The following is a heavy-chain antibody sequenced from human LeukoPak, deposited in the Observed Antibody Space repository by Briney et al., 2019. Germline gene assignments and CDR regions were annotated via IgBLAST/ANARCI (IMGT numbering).Heavy chain of an antibody. CDR1: GGSISSYY. CDR2: IYYSGST. J-gene: IGHJ4*02. Sequence: PSETLSLICTVSGGSISSYYWSWIRQPPGKGLEWIGYIYYSGSTNYNPSLKSRVTISVDTSKNQFSLKLSSVTAADTAVYYCARGSYSSGWYVDDYWGQGTLVTVSS. CDR3: ARGSYSSGWYVDDY. V-gene: IGHV4-59*01. D-gene: IGHD6-19*01.